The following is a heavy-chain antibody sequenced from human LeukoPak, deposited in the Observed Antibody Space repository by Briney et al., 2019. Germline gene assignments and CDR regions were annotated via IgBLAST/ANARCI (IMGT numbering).Heavy chain of an antibody. D-gene: IGHD6-13*01. CDR2: ISSSSSYI. V-gene: IGHV3-21*01. Sequence: GGSLRLSCAASGFTFNNYALTWVRQTPGKGLEWVSSISSSSSYIFYADSVKGRFTISRDNAKNSLYLQMNSLRAEDTAVYYCARESSSWYRNIDYWGQGTLVTVSS. J-gene: IGHJ4*02. CDR1: GFTFNNYA. CDR3: ARESSSWYRNIDY.